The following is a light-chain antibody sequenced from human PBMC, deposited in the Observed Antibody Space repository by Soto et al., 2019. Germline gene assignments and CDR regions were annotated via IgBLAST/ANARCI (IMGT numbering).Light chain of an antibody. V-gene: IGKV1-5*03. J-gene: IGKJ1*01. CDR1: QPISSW. Sequence: DIQMTQSPSPLSGSVGDRVTIPCRASQPISSWLAWYQQKPGKAPKLLIYKASTLKSGVPSRFSGSGSGTEFTLTISSLQPDDFATYYCQHYNSYSEAFGQGTKVELK. CDR2: KAS. CDR3: QHYNSYSEA.